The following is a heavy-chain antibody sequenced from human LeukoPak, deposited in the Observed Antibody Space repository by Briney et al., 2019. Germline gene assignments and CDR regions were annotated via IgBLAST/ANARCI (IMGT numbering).Heavy chain of an antibody. CDR2: INHSGST. D-gene: IGHD1-14*01. CDR3: ARHGLITGYFDY. CDR1: GGSFSGYY. V-gene: IGHV4-34*01. J-gene: IGHJ4*02. Sequence: SETLSLTCAVYGGSFSGYYWSWIRQPPGKGLEWIGEINHSGSTNYNPSLKSRVTISVDTSKNQFSLKLSSVTAADTAVYYCARHGLITGYFDYWGQGTLVTVSS.